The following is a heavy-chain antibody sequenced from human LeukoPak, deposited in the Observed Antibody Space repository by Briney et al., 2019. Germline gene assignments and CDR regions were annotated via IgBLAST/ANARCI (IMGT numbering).Heavy chain of an antibody. CDR1: GFTFSSYD. CDR3: ARAAYGSGSYYDY. CDR2: IGTAGDT. V-gene: IGHV3-13*01. J-gene: IGHJ4*02. Sequence: GGSLRLSCAASGFTFSSYDMHWVCQATGKGLEWVSAIGTAGDTYYPGSVKGRFTISRENAKNSLYLQMNSLRAGDTAVYYCARAAYGSGSYYDYWGQGTLVTVSS. D-gene: IGHD3-10*01.